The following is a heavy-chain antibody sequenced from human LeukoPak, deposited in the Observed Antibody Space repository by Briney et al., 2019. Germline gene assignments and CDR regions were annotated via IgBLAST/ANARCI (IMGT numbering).Heavy chain of an antibody. CDR2: ISSSSSYI. CDR3: TAAPYYYYMDV. D-gene: IGHD6-13*01. Sequence: GGSLRLSCAASGLTFSFYWMTWVRQAPGKGLERVSSISSSSSYIYYADSVKGRFTISRDNAKNSLYLQMNSLRAEDTAVYYCTAAPYYYYMDVWGKGTTVTVSS. V-gene: IGHV3-21*01. CDR1: GLTFSFYW. J-gene: IGHJ6*03.